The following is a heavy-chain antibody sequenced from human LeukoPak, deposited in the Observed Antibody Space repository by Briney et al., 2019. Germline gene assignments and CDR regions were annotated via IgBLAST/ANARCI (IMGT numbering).Heavy chain of an antibody. CDR1: GFTFSSYE. D-gene: IGHD5-18*01. V-gene: IGHV3-48*03. CDR2: ISNSGSTI. Sequence: GGSLRLSCAASGFTFSSYEMNWVRQAPGKGLEWVSYISNSGSTIYYADSVKGRFTISRDNAKSSLYLQMNSLRAEDTAVYYCTRTLAYSYGYGSYWGQGTLVTVSS. J-gene: IGHJ4*02. CDR3: TRTLAYSYGYGSY.